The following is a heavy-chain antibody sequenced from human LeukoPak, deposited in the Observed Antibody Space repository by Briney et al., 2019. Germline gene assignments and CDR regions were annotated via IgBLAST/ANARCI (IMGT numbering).Heavy chain of an antibody. V-gene: IGHV3-30-3*01. D-gene: IGHD6-19*01. CDR2: ISYDGSNK. CDR1: GFTFSSYA. J-gene: IGHJ5*02. CDR3: ARSPRGNSSGRYNWFDP. Sequence: GRSLRLSCAASGFTFSSYAMHWVRQAPGKGLEWVAVISYDGSNKYYADSVKGRFTISRDNSKNTLYLQMNSLRAEDTAVYYCARSPRGNSSGRYNWFDPWGQGTLVTVSS.